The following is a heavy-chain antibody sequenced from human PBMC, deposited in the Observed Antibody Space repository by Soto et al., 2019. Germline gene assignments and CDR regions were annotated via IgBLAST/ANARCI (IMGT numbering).Heavy chain of an antibody. CDR3: ARGGVSTRTFDY. CDR2: FYPGDSTS. CDR1: GYSFISYW. D-gene: IGHD3-3*01. Sequence: GESLKISCKTSGYSFISYWVAWVRQKPGKGLEWMGTFYPGDSTSTYSPSFQGQVTISVDKSISTAYLHLSSLKASDTAMYYCARGGVSTRTFDYWGQGTPVTSPQ. V-gene: IGHV5-51*01. J-gene: IGHJ4*02.